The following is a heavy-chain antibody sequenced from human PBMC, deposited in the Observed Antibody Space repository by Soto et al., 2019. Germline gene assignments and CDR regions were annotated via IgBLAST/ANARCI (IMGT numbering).Heavy chain of an antibody. CDR2: IYYSGST. CDR3: ARGGYYDSSGYYYWFDP. V-gene: IGHV4-59*01. D-gene: IGHD3-22*01. Sequence: PSETLSLTCTVSGGSISSYYWSWIRQPPGKGLEWIGYIYYSGSTNYNPSLKSRVTISVDTSKNQFSLKLSSVTAADTAVYYCARGGYYDSSGYYYWFDPWGQGTLVTVSS. J-gene: IGHJ5*02. CDR1: GGSISSYY.